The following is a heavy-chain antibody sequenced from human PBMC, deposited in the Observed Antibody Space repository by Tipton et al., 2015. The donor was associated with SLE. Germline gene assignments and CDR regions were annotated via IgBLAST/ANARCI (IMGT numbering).Heavy chain of an antibody. CDR3: ARGVAERLGLDF. V-gene: IGHV4-59*01. CDR1: GGSISSYY. Sequence: TLSLTCTISGGSISSYYWSWIRQPPGRGLEWIGYIFYTGSTNYNPSLKSRVTISVDTSKSQFSLTLNSVTAADTALYFCARGVAERLGLDFWGQGSLVTVSS. CDR2: IFYTGST. D-gene: IGHD6-19*01. J-gene: IGHJ4*02.